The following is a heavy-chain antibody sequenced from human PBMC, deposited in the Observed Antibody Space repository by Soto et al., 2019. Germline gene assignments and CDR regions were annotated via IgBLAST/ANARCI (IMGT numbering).Heavy chain of an antibody. CDR2: INAGNGNT. J-gene: IGHJ5*02. CDR1: GYTFTSYA. CDR3: ARDPRGHQPGP. D-gene: IGHD2-2*01. Sequence: QVQLVQSGAEVKKPGASVKVSCAAPGYTFTSYAIHWVRQAPGQRREWMGWINAGNGNTKYSQKFQGRLTITKDTSASTTYMELSSLRSEDTALYYCARDPRGHQPGPWGQGTLVTVSS. V-gene: IGHV1-3*01.